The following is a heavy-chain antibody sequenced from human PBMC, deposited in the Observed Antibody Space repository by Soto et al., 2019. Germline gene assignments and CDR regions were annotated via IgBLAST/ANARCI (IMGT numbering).Heavy chain of an antibody. CDR1: GVSFNSYG. J-gene: IGHJ4*02. V-gene: IGHV1-69*09. D-gene: IGHD2-2*03. CDR2: ITPALHLT. Sequence: QVQLQQSGAEVKRPGSSVKVSCKASGVSFNSYGFAWVRQAPGQGLEWLGKITPALHLTNYGQSFQGRVTITADTPTSTLYLELTSLTSKDTAVYYCAWMKMARLDHWGQGTLVTVSS. CDR3: AWMKMARLDH.